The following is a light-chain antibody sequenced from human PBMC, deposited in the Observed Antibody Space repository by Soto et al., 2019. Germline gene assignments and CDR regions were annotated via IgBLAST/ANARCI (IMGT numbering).Light chain of an antibody. CDR1: SSDVGGYNY. J-gene: IGLJ3*02. Sequence: QSALTQPASVSGSPGQSITVSCTGTSSDVGGYNYVSRFQQHPGKAPKLKIYEVSNRPSGVSNRFSGSKSGYTASLTISELQAEDEADYYCTSFTSSSTWVFGG. CDR3: TSFTSSSTWV. V-gene: IGLV2-14*03. CDR2: EVS.